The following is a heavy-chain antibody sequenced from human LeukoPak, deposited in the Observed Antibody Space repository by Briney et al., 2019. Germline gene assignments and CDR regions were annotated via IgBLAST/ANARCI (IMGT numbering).Heavy chain of an antibody. CDR2: FDPEDGET. D-gene: IGHD5-24*01. Sequence: ASVKVSCKVSGYTLTELSMHWVRQAPGKGLEWMGGFDPEDGETIYAQKFQGRVTMTEDTSTDTDYMELSSLRSEDTAVYYCATDRRDGYNYVEKKFDYWGQGTLVTVSS. V-gene: IGHV1-24*01. CDR3: ATDRRDGYNYVEKKFDY. J-gene: IGHJ4*02. CDR1: GYTLTELS.